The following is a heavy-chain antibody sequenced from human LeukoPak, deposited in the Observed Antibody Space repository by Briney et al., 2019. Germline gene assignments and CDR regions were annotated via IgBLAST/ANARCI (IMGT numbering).Heavy chain of an antibody. CDR2: IYSNGGT. D-gene: IGHD1-7*01. CDR3: ARRDLRELDY. J-gene: IGHJ4*02. CDR1: GGSISSSTFY. V-gene: IGHV4-39*01. Sequence: SETLSLTCTVSGGSISSSTFYWGWIRQAPGKGLEWIGSIYSNGGTYYNPSLKSRVTISVDTSKSQFSLRLSSVTAADTAVYYCARRDLRELDYWGQGTLVTVSS.